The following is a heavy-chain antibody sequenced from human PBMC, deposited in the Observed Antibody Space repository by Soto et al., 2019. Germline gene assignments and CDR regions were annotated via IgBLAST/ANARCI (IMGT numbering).Heavy chain of an antibody. CDR1: GGTVSSYT. Sequence: QVQLVQSGSEVKKPGSSVKVSCKASGGTVSSYTFSWVRQSPGQGLEWMGRIIPILDLAHYAPKFQGRVTITADKSTSTAYVELNSLRSEDTAVYYCATPSNVGVYGDDALDDWGQGTLVTVSS. D-gene: IGHD4-17*01. CDR3: ATPSNVGVYGDDALDD. J-gene: IGHJ4*02. V-gene: IGHV1-69*02. CDR2: IIPILDLA.